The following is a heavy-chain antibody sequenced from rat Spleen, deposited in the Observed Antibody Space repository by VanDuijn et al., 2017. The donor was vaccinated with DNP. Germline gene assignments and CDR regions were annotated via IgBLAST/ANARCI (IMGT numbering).Heavy chain of an antibody. CDR1: GFTFSNYW. D-gene: IGHD1-9*01. Sequence: EVQLVESGGGLVQPGRSMKLSCAASGFTFSNYWMTWIRQVPGKGLEWVASITSSGGNTYYPDSVKGRFTISRDDAKNTLYLQMNSLRSEDTATYYCARGDYGYNRYAMDAWGQGTSVTVSS. V-gene: IGHV5-31*01. CDR2: ITSSGGNT. J-gene: IGHJ4*01. CDR3: ARGDYGYNRYAMDA.